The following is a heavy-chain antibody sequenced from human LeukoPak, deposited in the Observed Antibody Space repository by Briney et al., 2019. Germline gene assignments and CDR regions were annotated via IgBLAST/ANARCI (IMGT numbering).Heavy chain of an antibody. D-gene: IGHD3-10*01. CDR1: GFRFTNHW. CDR2: VYPGDSET. Sequence: GESLKISCQGSGFRFTNHWIGWVRQMPGKGLEWMGSVYPGDSETTYNPSFEGQVAISADKSSITAYLQWRSLKASDTGMYYCARRHGSGSWYFDLWGRGTLVTVSP. CDR3: ARRHGSGSWYFDL. V-gene: IGHV5-51*01. J-gene: IGHJ2*01.